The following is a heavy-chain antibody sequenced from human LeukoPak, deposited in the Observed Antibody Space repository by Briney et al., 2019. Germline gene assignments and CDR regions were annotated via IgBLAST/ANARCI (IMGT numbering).Heavy chain of an antibody. CDR1: GFAFSNYA. D-gene: IGHD3-10*01. Sequence: GGSLRLSRAASGFAFSNYAMSWVRQAPGKGLEWGSSLSGGGDSRYYADSVMGRFTISRDKSKNTLYLQMNSLRAEDTGVYYCAKAVRSMVTGGGYFDSWGQGTLVTVSS. CDR3: AKAVRSMVTGGGYFDS. CDR2: LSGGGDSR. J-gene: IGHJ4*02. V-gene: IGHV3-23*01.